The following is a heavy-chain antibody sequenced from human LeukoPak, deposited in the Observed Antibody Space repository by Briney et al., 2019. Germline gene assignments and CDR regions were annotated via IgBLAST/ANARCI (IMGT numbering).Heavy chain of an antibody. Sequence: PSETLSLTXTVSGGSISSYYWSWIRQPPGKGLEWIGYIYYSGSTNYNPSLKSRVTISVDTSKNQFSLKLSSVTAADTAVYYCARSYDFWSGYYDYWGQGTLVTVS. D-gene: IGHD3-3*01. CDR2: IYYSGST. CDR3: ARSYDFWSGYYDY. J-gene: IGHJ4*02. V-gene: IGHV4-59*01. CDR1: GGSISSYY.